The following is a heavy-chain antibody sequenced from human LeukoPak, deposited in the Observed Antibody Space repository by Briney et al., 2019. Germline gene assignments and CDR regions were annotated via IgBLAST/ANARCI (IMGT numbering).Heavy chain of an antibody. V-gene: IGHV3-66*01. CDR3: ARGRADV. J-gene: IGHJ6*02. CDR1: GFTVSSNY. CDR2: IYSGGST. Sequence: EGSLRLSCAASGFTVSSNYMSRVRQAPGKGLEWVLVIYSGGSTYYADSVKGRFTISRDNSKNTLYLQMNSLRAEDTAVYYCARGRADVWGQGTTVTVSS.